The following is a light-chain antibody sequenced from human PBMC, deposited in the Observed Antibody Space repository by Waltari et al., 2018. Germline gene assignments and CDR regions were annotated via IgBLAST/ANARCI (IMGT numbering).Light chain of an antibody. CDR3: QSYDRSLGVV. V-gene: IGLV1-40*01. CDR1: GSNIGAGYD. J-gene: IGLJ2*01. Sequence: QSALTQPPSVSGAPGQRITISCTGSGSNIGAGYDVHLYQQFPGPAPNLLLCGNNSRPSGVPDRFFGSKTVTSASLAITGLRADDEAYYYCQSYDRSLGVVFGGGTKLTVL. CDR2: GNN.